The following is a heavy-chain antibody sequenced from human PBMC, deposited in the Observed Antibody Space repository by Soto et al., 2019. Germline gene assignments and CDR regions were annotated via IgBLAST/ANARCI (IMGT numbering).Heavy chain of an antibody. V-gene: IGHV3-33*01. CDR1: GFTFSSYG. CDR3: AREGMGGYSGYAPFDY. D-gene: IGHD5-12*01. J-gene: IGHJ4*02. CDR2: IWYDGSNK. Sequence: QVQLVESGGGVVQPGRSLRLSCAASGFTFSSYGMHWVRQAPGKGLEWVAVIWYDGSNKYYADSVKGRFTISRDNSKNTLYLQMNSLRAEDTAVYYCAREGMGGYSGYAPFDYWGQGTLVTVSS.